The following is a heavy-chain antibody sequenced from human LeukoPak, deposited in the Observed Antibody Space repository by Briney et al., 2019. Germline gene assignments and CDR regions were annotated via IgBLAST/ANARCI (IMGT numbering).Heavy chain of an antibody. CDR3: ARGGLYFDY. Sequence: SETLSLTCTVSGGSISSSSYYWGWIRQPPGKGLEWIGSIYYSGSTYYNPSLKSRVTISVDTSKNQFSLKLSSVTAADTAVYYCARGGLYFDYWGPGTLVTVSS. CDR1: GGSISSSSYY. V-gene: IGHV4-39*01. J-gene: IGHJ4*02. CDR2: IYYSGST. D-gene: IGHD3-16*01.